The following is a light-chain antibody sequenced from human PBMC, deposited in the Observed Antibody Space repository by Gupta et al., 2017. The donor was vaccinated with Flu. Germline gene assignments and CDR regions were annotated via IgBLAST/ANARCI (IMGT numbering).Light chain of an antibody. V-gene: IGKV3-20*01. CDR3: QQYSSTPRT. CDR1: QSINNNY. J-gene: IGKJ1*01. Sequence: DTLSLSPGDRATLSCRASQSINNNYLAWYQQRPGQAPRVVIYGASKRATGIPDRFSGSGSGTDFTLTISRLEPEDFAVYYCQQYSSTPRTFGQGTKVEVK. CDR2: GAS.